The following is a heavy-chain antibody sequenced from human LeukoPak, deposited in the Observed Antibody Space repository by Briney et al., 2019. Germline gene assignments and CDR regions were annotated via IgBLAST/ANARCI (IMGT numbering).Heavy chain of an antibody. V-gene: IGHV1-69*05. CDR2: IIPIFGTA. D-gene: IGHD2-2*01. CDR1: GATFSSYA. J-gene: IGHJ6*03. Sequence: SAKVSCKASGATFSSYAISWVRQAPGQGLEWMGGIIPIFGTANYAQKFQGRVTITTDESTSTAYMELSSLRSEDTAVYYCATRRGYCSSTSCYPQINYYYYYYMDVWGKGTTVTVSS. CDR3: ATRRGYCSSTSCYPQINYYYYYYMDV.